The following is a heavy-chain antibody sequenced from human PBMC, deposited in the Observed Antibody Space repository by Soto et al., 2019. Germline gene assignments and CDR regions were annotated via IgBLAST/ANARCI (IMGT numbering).Heavy chain of an antibody. Sequence: GSLRLSCAASGFTFSSYSMNWVRQAPGKGLERVSSISSSSRYIYYPDSKKGRFTISIDNAKNSLYLQMSSLRAEDTAVYYCVRENYYYGMDVWGQGTTVTVSS. CDR1: GFTFSSYS. J-gene: IGHJ6*02. CDR3: VRENYYYGMDV. V-gene: IGHV3-21*01. CDR2: ISSSSRYI.